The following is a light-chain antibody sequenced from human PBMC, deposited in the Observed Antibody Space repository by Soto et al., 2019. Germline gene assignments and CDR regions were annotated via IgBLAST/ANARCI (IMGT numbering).Light chain of an antibody. CDR3: QHFGGYPRT. CDR1: QAISSA. Sequence: AIQLTQSPSSLSASIGDRVTITCRASQAISSALAWYQQKPGKPPSLLVYDASTLESGVPSRVTGSGSGTDFTLTISNLQPEEFATYYCQHFGGYPRTFGQGTRLEIK. CDR2: DAS. J-gene: IGKJ5*01. V-gene: IGKV1-13*02.